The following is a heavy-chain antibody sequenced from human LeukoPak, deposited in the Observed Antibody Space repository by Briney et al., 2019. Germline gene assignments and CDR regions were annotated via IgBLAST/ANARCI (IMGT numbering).Heavy chain of an antibody. CDR3: ARRQGSFFGSDL. Sequence: ASVKVSCKASGYTFTGHYILWVRQAPGQGLEWMGWIRPNNGDTKYAQNFQGRVTMTRDTSITTTYMEVSGLESDDTAVYYCARRQGSFFGSDLWGQGTLVTVSS. D-gene: IGHD1-26*01. V-gene: IGHV1-2*02. CDR2: IRPNNGDT. CDR1: GYTFTGHY. J-gene: IGHJ5*02.